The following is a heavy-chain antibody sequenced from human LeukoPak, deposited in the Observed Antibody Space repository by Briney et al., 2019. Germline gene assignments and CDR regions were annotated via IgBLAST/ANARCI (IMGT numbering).Heavy chain of an antibody. D-gene: IGHD6-13*01. Sequence: GASVKVSCKASGYTFTTYYIHWVRQAPGQGLEWMGIINPTGGRTTYAQKFQGRVTMTRDTSTSTVFMELNSLRSEDTAVYYCALYSSTWYWGKGTLVTVSS. CDR2: INPTGGRT. CDR1: GYTFTTYY. V-gene: IGHV1-46*01. CDR3: ALYSSTWY. J-gene: IGHJ4*02.